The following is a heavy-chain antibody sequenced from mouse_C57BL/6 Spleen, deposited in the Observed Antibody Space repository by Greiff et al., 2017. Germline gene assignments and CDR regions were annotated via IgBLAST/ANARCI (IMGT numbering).Heavy chain of an antibody. V-gene: IGHV5-17*01. Sequence: EVMLVESGGGLVKPGGSLKLSCAASGFTFSDYGMHWVRQAPEKGLEWVAYISSGSSTIYYADTVKGRFTISRDNAKSTLFLQMTSLRAEDTAMYYCARGGLAMDYWGQGTSVTVSS. CDR2: ISSGSSTI. D-gene: IGHD3-3*01. J-gene: IGHJ4*01. CDR3: ARGGLAMDY. CDR1: GFTFSDYG.